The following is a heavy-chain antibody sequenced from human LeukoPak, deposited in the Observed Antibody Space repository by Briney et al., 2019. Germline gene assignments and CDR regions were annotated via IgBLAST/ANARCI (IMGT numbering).Heavy chain of an antibody. CDR3: ATTGYYYDSSGRPG. D-gene: IGHD3-22*01. CDR1: EFTFSSYA. CDR2: ISASGTST. J-gene: IGHJ4*02. Sequence: PGGSLRLSCAASEFTFSSYAMSWVRQAPGKGLEWVSSISASGTSTYYADSVKGRFTISRDNSKNTLYLQMNSLRAEDTAVYYCATTGYYYDSSGRPGWGQGTLVTVSS. V-gene: IGHV3-23*01.